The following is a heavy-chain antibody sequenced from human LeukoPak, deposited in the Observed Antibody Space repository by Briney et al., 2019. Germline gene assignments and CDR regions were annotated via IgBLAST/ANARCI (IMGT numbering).Heavy chain of an antibody. D-gene: IGHD3-22*01. CDR1: EVTVTSNY. CDR3: VRGPRYYDDSGFHYGVFDI. J-gene: IGHJ3*02. V-gene: IGHV3-53*01. CDR2: IYPGGDI. Sequence: SGGSLRLSCAASEVTVTSNYMSWVRQAPGKGLQWVSVIYPGGDIYYADSVKGRFIISRGNSKNTLSLQMNSLTADDTAVYYCVRGPRYYDDSGFHYGVFDIWGQGTVVTVSS.